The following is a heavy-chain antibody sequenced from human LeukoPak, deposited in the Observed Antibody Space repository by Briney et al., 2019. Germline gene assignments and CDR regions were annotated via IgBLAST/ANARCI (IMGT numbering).Heavy chain of an antibody. D-gene: IGHD6-25*01. CDR2: IYHTGST. V-gene: IGHV4-59*01. CDR1: GGSISSYY. CDR3: ARRGRNSSGWQDYL. Sequence: SETLSLTCTVSGGSISSYYWSWIRQPPGKGLEWIANIYHTGSTNYNPSLSSRVTISIDTAKNQFSLKLTSVTAADTAVYYCARRGRNSSGWQDYLWGQGTLVNVSS. J-gene: IGHJ4*02.